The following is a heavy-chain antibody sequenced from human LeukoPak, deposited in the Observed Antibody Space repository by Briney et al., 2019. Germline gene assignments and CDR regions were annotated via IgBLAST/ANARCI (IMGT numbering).Heavy chain of an antibody. CDR2: IYYSGST. J-gene: IGHJ6*03. CDR1: GGSISSHY. Sequence: SETLCLTCTVSGGSISSHYWSWIRQPPGKGLEWIGYIYYSGSTNYNPSLKSRVTIAAGTSNNQFSLKLSSVTAADTAVHDCARDGGDPYYDFWSGYLGYYYYYMDVWGKGTTVTVSS. D-gene: IGHD3-3*01. CDR3: ARDGGDPYYDFWSGYLGYYYYYMDV. V-gene: IGHV4-59*11.